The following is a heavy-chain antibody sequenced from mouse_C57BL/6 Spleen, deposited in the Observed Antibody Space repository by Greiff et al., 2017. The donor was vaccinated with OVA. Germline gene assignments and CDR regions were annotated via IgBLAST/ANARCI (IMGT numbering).Heavy chain of an antibody. CDR2: IYPGSGST. J-gene: IGHJ4*01. V-gene: IGHV1-55*01. CDR1: GYTFTSYW. CDR3: ARAHYGNYYYAMDY. Sequence: QVQLQQSGAELVKPGASVKMSCKASGYTFTSYWITWVKQRPGQGLEWIGDIYPGSGSTNYNEKFKSKATLTVDTSSSTAYMQLSSLTSEDSAVYYCARAHYGNYYYAMDYWGQGTSVTVSS. D-gene: IGHD2-1*01.